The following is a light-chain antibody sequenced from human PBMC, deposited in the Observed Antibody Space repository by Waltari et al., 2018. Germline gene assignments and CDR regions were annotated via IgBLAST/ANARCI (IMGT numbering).Light chain of an antibody. J-gene: IGLJ3*02. Sequence: QSVLTQPPSASGAPGQRVTISCSGSSSNIGSNSVTWYQQLPGAAPKLLIYSNKFRPSGVPDRFSGSKSGTSASLAISGLQSEDEADYDCAPWDDSLNGPVFGGGTKLTVL. CDR2: SNK. V-gene: IGLV1-44*01. CDR3: APWDDSLNGPV. CDR1: SSNIGSNS.